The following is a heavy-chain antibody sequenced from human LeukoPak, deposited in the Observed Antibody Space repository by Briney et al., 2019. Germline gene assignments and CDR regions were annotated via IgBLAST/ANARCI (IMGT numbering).Heavy chain of an antibody. CDR2: IDREDGEA. J-gene: IGHJ5*02. CDR1: GYSLIELS. D-gene: IGHD6-13*01. Sequence: ASVKVSFKVSGYSLIELSMHWMRQGPGKGLEWMGGIDREDGEAIYAQKFEGRVAMTEDTSTDTAFLELSSLTSEDTAVYYCATLDLPPATAAVAAWGRGTLVTVSS. CDR3: ATLDLPPATAAVAA. V-gene: IGHV1-24*01.